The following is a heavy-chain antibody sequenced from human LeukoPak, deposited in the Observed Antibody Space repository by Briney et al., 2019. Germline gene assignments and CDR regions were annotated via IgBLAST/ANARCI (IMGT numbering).Heavy chain of an antibody. CDR1: GFTFSSYA. J-gene: IGHJ4*02. V-gene: IGHV3-23*01. D-gene: IGHD2-15*01. CDR3: AKEMDQVVAATPIDY. CDR2: ISGSGGST. Sequence: GGSLRLSCAASGFTFSSYAMSWVRQAPGTGLEGVSAISGSGGSTYYADSVKGRFTISRDISKNTLYLQMNSLRAEDTAVYYCAKEMDQVVAATPIDYWGQGTLVTVSS.